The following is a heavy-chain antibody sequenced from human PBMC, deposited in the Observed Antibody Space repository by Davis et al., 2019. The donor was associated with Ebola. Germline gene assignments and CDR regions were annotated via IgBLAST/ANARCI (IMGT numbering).Heavy chain of an antibody. D-gene: IGHD3-22*01. CDR1: GFTFSSYA. V-gene: IGHV3-74*01. CDR3: ARVLYYYDSSGYYYFDY. CDR2: INSDGSST. Sequence: HTGGSLRLSCAASGFTFSSYAMSWVRQAPGKGLVWVSRINSDGSSTSYADSVKGRFTISRDNAKNTLYLQMNSLRAEDTAVYYCARVLYYYDSSGYYYFDYWGQGTLVTVSS. J-gene: IGHJ4*02.